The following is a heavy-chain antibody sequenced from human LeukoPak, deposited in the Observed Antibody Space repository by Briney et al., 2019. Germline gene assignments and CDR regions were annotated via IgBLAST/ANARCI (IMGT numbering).Heavy chain of an antibody. J-gene: IGHJ4*02. CDR2: INPNSGGT. D-gene: IGHD2-2*01. V-gene: IGHV1-2*02. Sequence: ASVKVSCKASGYTLTGYYMHWERQAPGQGLEWMGWINPNSGGTNYAQKFQGRVTMTRDTSISTAYMELSRLRSDDTAVYYCARDRHQLLPGEDYWGQGTLVTVSS. CDR3: ARDRHQLLPGEDY. CDR1: GYTLTGYY.